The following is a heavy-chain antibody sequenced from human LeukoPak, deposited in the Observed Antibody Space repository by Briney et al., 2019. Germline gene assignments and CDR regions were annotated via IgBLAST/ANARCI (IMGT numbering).Heavy chain of an antibody. CDR2: INPNSGGT. Sequence: GASVKVSCKASGYTFTGYYMHWVRQAPGQGLEWMGRINPNSGGTNYAQKFQGRVTMTRDTSISTAYMELSRLRSDDTAVYYCARGYYDILTGYPYNWFDPRGQGTLVTVSS. CDR3: ARGYYDILTGYPYNWFDP. D-gene: IGHD3-9*01. CDR1: GYTFTGYY. J-gene: IGHJ5*02. V-gene: IGHV1-2*06.